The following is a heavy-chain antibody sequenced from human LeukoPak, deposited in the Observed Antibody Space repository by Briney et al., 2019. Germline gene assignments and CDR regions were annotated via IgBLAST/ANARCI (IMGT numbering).Heavy chain of an antibody. CDR2: IYYSGST. CDR3: ARQYSYGYYFDY. V-gene: IGHV4-59*01. Sequence: SETLSLTCTVSGGSISSYYWRWIRQPPGKGREWRGYIYYSGSTNYNPSLKSRVTISVDTSKNQFSLKLSSVTAADTAVYYCARQYSYGYYFDYWGQGTLVTVSS. CDR1: GGSISSYY. J-gene: IGHJ4*02. D-gene: IGHD5-18*01.